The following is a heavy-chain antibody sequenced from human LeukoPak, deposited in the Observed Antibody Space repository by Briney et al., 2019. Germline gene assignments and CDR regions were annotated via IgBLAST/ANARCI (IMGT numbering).Heavy chain of an antibody. D-gene: IGHD3-9*01. CDR2: IIPIFGTA. CDR1: GYTFTSYG. V-gene: IGHV1-69*13. Sequence: RASVKVSCKASGYTFTSYGISWVRQAPGQGLEWMGGIIPIFGTANYAQKFQGRVTITADESTSTAYMELSSLRSEDTAVYYCATYDILTGSPRWVYYMDVWGKGATVTVSS. J-gene: IGHJ6*03. CDR3: ATYDILTGSPRWVYYMDV.